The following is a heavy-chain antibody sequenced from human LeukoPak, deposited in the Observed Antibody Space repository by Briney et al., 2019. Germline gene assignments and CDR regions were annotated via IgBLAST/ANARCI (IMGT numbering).Heavy chain of an antibody. D-gene: IGHD1-20*01. Sequence: GEALKISCKASGNSFTSYWIAWVRQMPGKGLEWMGIIYCGDSDTRYSPSFQGQVTISADKSISIAYLQWSSLKATDTAIYYCARHLSGTPDYWGQGTLVTVSS. V-gene: IGHV5-51*01. J-gene: IGHJ4*02. CDR1: GNSFTSYW. CDR3: ARHLSGTPDY. CDR2: IYCGDSDT.